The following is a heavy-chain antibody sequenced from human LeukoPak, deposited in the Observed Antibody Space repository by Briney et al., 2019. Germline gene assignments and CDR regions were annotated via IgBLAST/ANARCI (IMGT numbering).Heavy chain of an antibody. CDR3: ARDYGSGLTKGYYLDS. Sequence: PGGSLRLSCAPSGFTLSIYALHWVRQGPGKGLEWVGIISYDGTNKNLADSVNGRFTISRDNSKSTLYLQMNSLRAEDTAIYYCARDYGSGLTKGYYLDSWGQGTLVTVSS. V-gene: IGHV3-30*04. J-gene: IGHJ4*02. D-gene: IGHD3-10*01. CDR2: ISYDGTNK. CDR1: GFTLSIYA.